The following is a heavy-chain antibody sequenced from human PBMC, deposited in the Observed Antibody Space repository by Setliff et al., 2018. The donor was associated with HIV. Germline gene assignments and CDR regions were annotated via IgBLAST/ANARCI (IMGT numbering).Heavy chain of an antibody. CDR3: AREGNSGHGGQIEFDY. CDR1: GDTFGSRA. Sequence: SVKVSCKASGDTFGSRAFNWVRQAPGQGPEWMGGIIPMFGTANYAQKSQGRVTITADESTSTVYMELSSLRSDDTALYYCAREGNSGHGGQIEFDYWGQGTLVTVS. V-gene: IGHV1-69*13. D-gene: IGHD1-26*01. J-gene: IGHJ4*02. CDR2: IIPMFGTA.